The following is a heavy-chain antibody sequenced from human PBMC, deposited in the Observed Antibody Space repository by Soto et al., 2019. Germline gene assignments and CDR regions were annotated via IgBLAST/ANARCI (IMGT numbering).Heavy chain of an antibody. V-gene: IGHV3-23*01. J-gene: IGHJ5*02. CDR1: GFSRSSYS. CDR2: ISGSGGST. D-gene: IGHD2-21*01. CDR3: ANANANCGGECYTLQRPLGGSDP. Sequence: WGTLRLSCAASGFSRSSYSMSWVRQAPGKGLEWVSAISGSGGSTYYADSVKGRITISRDNSKNTLYLQMNSMRAEAPAVYYCANANANCGGECYTLQRPLGGSDPRGQGILVTVSS.